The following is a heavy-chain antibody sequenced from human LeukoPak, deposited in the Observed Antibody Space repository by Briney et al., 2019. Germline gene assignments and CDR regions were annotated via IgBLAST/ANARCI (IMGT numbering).Heavy chain of an antibody. CDR1: GFTFSDYY. CDR2: ISSSGSTI. V-gene: IGHV3-11*04. D-gene: IGHD3-22*01. CDR3: ASAEGYSYMGSYYFDY. Sequence: GGSLRLSCAASGFTFSDYYMSWIRQAPGKGLEWVSYISSSGSTIYYADSVKGRFTISRDNAKNSLYLQMNSLRAEDTAVYYCASAEGYSYMGSYYFDYWGQGTLVTVSS. J-gene: IGHJ4*02.